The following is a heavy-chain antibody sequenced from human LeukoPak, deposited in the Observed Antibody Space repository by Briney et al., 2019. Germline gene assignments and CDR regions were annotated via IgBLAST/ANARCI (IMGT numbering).Heavy chain of an antibody. Sequence: FLRLSCAASGFNFDYYAMYWVRQVPGKGLEWVSGITRSSGTVDYAASVKGRFTISRDNAKNSLYLQMNSLRPEDTAFYYCAKALHPLTTVTRGALDIWGQGTMVTVSS. CDR2: ITRSSGTV. CDR3: AKALHPLTTVTRGALDI. V-gene: IGHV3-9*01. CDR1: GFNFDYYA. D-gene: IGHD4-17*01. J-gene: IGHJ3*02.